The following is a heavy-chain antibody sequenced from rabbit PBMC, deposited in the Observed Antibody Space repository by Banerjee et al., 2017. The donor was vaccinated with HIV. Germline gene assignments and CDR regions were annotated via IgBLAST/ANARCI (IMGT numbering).Heavy chain of an antibody. CDR3: ARDTGSSFSTYGMDL. J-gene: IGHJ6*01. V-gene: IGHV1S45*01. D-gene: IGHD8-1*01. Sequence: QEQLEESGGGLVKPEGSLTLTCKASGFSFSSSDYMCWVRQAPGKGLEWIACIAGSSGGFTYSATWAKGRFTCSKTSSTTVTLQMTSLTVADTATYFCARDTGSSFSTYGMDLWGPGTLVTDS. CDR2: IAGSSGGFT. CDR1: GFSFSSSDY.